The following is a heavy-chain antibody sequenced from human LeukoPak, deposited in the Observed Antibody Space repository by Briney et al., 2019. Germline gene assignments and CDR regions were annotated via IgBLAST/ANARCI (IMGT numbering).Heavy chain of an antibody. V-gene: IGHV3-23*01. D-gene: IGHD6-19*01. Sequence: PGGSLGLSCAASGFTLSNYVVNWVRQAPGKGLEWVSAISGSGGSTKYADSVKGRFTISGDNSKNTLYLQMNSLRAEDTAVYYCAKSQSGWYSFDYWGQGTLVTVSS. CDR1: GFTLSNYV. CDR3: AKSQSGWYSFDY. J-gene: IGHJ4*02. CDR2: ISGSGGST.